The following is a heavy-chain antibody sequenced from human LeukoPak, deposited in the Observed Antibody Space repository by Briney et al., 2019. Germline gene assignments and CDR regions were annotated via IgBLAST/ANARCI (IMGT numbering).Heavy chain of an antibody. CDR1: GYTFTSYD. J-gene: IGHJ6*02. D-gene: IGHD3-9*01. CDR3: ARGRYYDILTGWTDYYYGMDV. CDR2: MNPNSGNT. Sequence: ASVKVSCKASGYTFTSYDINWVRQAPGQGLEWTGWMNPNSGNTGYAQKFQGRVTMTRNTSISTAYMELSSLRSEDTAVYYCARGRYYDILTGWTDYYYGMDVWGQGTTVTVSS. V-gene: IGHV1-8*01.